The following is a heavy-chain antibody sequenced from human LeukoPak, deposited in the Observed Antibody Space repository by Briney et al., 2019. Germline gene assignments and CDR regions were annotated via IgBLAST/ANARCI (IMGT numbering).Heavy chain of an antibody. CDR1: GGSFSGYY. Sequence: KPSETLSLTCAVYGGSFSGYYWSWIRQPPGKGLEWIGEINHSGSTKYNPSLKSRVTISVDTSKNQFSLKVTSVTAADTAVYYCARHLRLWQSWFDPWGQGTLVTVSS. J-gene: IGHJ5*02. D-gene: IGHD5-18*01. V-gene: IGHV4-34*01. CDR3: ARHLRLWQSWFDP. CDR2: INHSGST.